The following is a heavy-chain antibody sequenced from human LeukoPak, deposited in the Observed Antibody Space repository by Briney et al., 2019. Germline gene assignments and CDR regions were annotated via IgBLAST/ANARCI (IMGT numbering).Heavy chain of an antibody. J-gene: IGHJ4*02. Sequence: SXTLSLTCTVSGSSISSGYYWGWLRQPPGKGLEWIGSIYHSGGTYYNPSLKSRVTISVDTSKNQFSLKLSSVTAADTAVYYCARSSLRVTTVTYFDYWGQGTLVTVSS. CDR2: IYHSGGT. CDR3: ARSSLRVTTVTYFDY. D-gene: IGHD4-17*01. V-gene: IGHV4-38-2*02. CDR1: GSSISSGYY.